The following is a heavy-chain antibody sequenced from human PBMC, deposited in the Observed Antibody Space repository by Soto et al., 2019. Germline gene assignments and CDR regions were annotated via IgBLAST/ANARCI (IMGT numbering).Heavy chain of an antibody. Sequence: EVQLLESGGGLVQPGGSLRLSCAASGFTFSNYVMSWVRQAPGKGPEWVLRITGGGGATFYADSVKGRFTISRDNSKNTLYLQMNSLRAEDTAVYYCAKGYSSYDYCADHWGQGTLVTVSS. CDR3: AKGYSSYDYCADH. J-gene: IGHJ4*02. V-gene: IGHV3-23*01. D-gene: IGHD5-12*01. CDR2: ITGGGGAT. CDR1: GFTFSNYV.